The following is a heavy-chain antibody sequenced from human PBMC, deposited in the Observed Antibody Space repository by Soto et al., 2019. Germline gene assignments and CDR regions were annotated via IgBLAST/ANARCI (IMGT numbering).Heavy chain of an antibody. D-gene: IGHD6-19*01. V-gene: IGHV3-23*01. J-gene: IGHJ4*02. Sequence: PAGSLRLSCAASGFTFSSYAMSWARQAPGKGLEWVSGISGSGGSTYSADSVKGRFTISRDNSKNTLYLQMNSLRVEDTAVYYCAKDRKSGSGWYWDYWGQGTLVTVSS. CDR3: AKDRKSGSGWYWDY. CDR2: ISGSGGST. CDR1: GFTFSSYA.